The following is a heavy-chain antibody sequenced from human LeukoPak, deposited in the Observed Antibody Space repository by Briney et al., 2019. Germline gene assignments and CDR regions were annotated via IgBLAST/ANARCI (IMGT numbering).Heavy chain of an antibody. V-gene: IGHV3-33*01. CDR1: GFTFSSYG. J-gene: IGHJ4*02. D-gene: IGHD3-22*01. CDR3: ARSLPDSSGYYYADY. CDR2: IWYDGSNK. Sequence: GGSLRLSCAASGFTFSSYGIHWDRQAPGKGLEWVAVIWYDGSNKYYADSVKGRFTISRDNSKNTLYLQMNSLRAEDTAVYYCARSLPDSSGYYYADYWGQGTLVTVSS.